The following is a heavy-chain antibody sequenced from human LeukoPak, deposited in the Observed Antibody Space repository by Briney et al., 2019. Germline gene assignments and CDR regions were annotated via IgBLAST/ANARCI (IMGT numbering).Heavy chain of an antibody. CDR2: IKSDGSEE. CDR1: GFIFSSYW. D-gene: IGHD3-10*01. J-gene: IGHJ4*02. CDR3: ARGDLWLGH. V-gene: IGHV3-7*01. Sequence: GGSLRLSCATSGFIFSSYWMCWVRQAPGKGLEWVANIKSDGSEEYYGDSVKGRFTISRDNAKNSLYLQMNSLRVEDTAVYYCARGDLWLGHWGQGSLATVSS.